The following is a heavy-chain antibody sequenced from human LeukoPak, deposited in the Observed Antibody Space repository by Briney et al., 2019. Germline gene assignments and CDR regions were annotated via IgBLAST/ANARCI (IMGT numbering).Heavy chain of an antibody. J-gene: IGHJ3*02. CDR3: TRPGEPLYCSGGSWGSCAFDI. D-gene: IGHD2-15*01. CDR1: GFTFSSYG. CDR2: IRSKANSYAT. Sequence: GGSLRLSCAASGFTFSSYGMHWVRQASGKGLEWVGRIRSKANSYATAYAASVKGRFTISRDDSKNTAYLQMNSLKTEDTAVYYRTRPGEPLYCSGGSWGSCAFDIWGQGTMVTVSS. V-gene: IGHV3-73*01.